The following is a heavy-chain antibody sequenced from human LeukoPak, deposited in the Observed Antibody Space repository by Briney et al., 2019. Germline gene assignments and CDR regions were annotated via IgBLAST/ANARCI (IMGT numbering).Heavy chain of an antibody. CDR2: ISSSSYI. Sequence: GGSLRLSCAASGFTFSSYSMNWVRQAPGKGLEWVSSISSSSYIYYADSVKGRFTISRDNAKNSLYLQMNSLRAEDTAVYYCARALLRYFDWRDAFDIWGQGTMVTVSS. CDR3: ARALLRYFDWRDAFDI. V-gene: IGHV3-21*01. J-gene: IGHJ3*02. CDR1: GFTFSSYS. D-gene: IGHD3-9*01.